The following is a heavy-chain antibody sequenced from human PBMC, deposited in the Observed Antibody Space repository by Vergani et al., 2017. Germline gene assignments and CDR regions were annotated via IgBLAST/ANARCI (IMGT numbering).Heavy chain of an antibody. CDR3: ARRVITGAFDI. CDR1: GYTFTSYY. CDR2: INPSGGST. D-gene: IGHD3-22*01. Sequence: QVQLVQSGAEVKKPGASVKVSCKASGYTFTSYYMHWVRQAPGQGLEWMGIINPSGGSTSYALKFQGRVTMTRDTSTSTVYMELSRLRSEDTAVYYCARRVITGAFDIWGQGTMVTVSS. V-gene: IGHV1-46*01. J-gene: IGHJ3*02.